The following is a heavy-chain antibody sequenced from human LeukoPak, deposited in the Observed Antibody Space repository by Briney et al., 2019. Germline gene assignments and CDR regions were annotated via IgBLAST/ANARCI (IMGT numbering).Heavy chain of an antibody. V-gene: IGHV4-38-2*02. CDR3: ARDQPYIDV. CDR2: IYHSGTT. J-gene: IGHJ6*03. CDR1: GYSLSSAYY. Sequence: PSETLSLTCSVSGYSLSSAYYWGWIRQPPGKGLEWIGSIYHSGTTYYNPSLKSRVTISVDTSKNQFSLKLSSVTAADTAVYYCARDQPYIDVWGKGTTVTVSS.